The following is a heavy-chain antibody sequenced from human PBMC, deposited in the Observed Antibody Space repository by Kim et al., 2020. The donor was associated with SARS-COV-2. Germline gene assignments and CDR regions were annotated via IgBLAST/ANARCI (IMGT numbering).Heavy chain of an antibody. CDR1: GYTFTSYG. J-gene: IGHJ6*02. CDR2: ISAYNGNT. Sequence: ASVKVSCKASGYTFTSYGISWVRQAPGQGLEWMGWISAYNGNTNYAQKLQGRVTMTTDTSTSTAYMELRSLRSDDTAVYYCARDGDIVVVPAYYYGMDVWGLGTTVTVSS. V-gene: IGHV1-18*04. D-gene: IGHD2-2*01. CDR3: ARDGDIVVVPAYYYGMDV.